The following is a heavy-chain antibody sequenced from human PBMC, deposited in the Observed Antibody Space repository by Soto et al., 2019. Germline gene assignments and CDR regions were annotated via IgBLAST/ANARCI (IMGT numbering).Heavy chain of an antibody. CDR2: IYYSGST. CDR3: ARHPDVARGGFDP. J-gene: IGHJ5*02. Sequence: QPQLQESGPGLVKPSETLSLTCTVSGGSISSSRYYWGWIRQPPGKGLEWIGSIYYSGSTYYNPSLKSRVTLSVDTSKNQVSLQLRSATAADPAVYHCARHPDVARGGFDPWGQGTLVTVSS. D-gene: IGHD3-10*01. V-gene: IGHV4-39*01. CDR1: GGSISSSRYY.